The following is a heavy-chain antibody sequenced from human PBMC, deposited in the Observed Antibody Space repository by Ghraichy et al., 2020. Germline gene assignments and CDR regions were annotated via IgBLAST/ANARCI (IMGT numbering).Heavy chain of an antibody. CDR1: GYSFTTYW. CDR2: IYPGDSDT. J-gene: IGHJ4*02. V-gene: IGHV5-51*01. Sequence: GESLNISCKGSGYSFTTYWIGWVRQMPGKGLEWMGIIYPGDSDTRYSPSFQGQVTISADKSISTAYLQWSSLKASDTAMYYCARRTPASYSSSYHFDYWGQGTLVTVSS. CDR3: ARRTPASYSSSYHFDY. D-gene: IGHD6-6*01.